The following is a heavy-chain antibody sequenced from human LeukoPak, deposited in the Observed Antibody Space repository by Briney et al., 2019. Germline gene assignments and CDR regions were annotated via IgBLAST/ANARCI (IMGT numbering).Heavy chain of an antibody. J-gene: IGHJ4*02. V-gene: IGHV3-74*01. D-gene: IGHD3-3*01. CDR2: LNADGNSI. CDR1: GFTFSNYW. Sequence: GGTLRLSCAASGFTFSNYWMHWVRQAPGKGLVWVSRLNADGNSITYADSVRGRFAISRDNAKNTLYLQMNSLRAEDTAIYYCARDERLLSFLKWGQGTLVTVSS. CDR3: ARDERLLSFLK.